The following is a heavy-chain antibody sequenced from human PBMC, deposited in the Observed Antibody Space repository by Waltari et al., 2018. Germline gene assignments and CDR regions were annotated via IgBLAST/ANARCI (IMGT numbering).Heavy chain of an antibody. V-gene: IGHV1-3*01. Sequence: VKVSCKASGYTFTSYAMHWVRQAPGQRLEWMGWINAGNGNTKYSQKFQGRVTITRDTSASTAYMELSSLRSEDTAVYYCARTAGSGPLDYYYGMDVWGQGTTVTVSS. CDR2: INAGNGNT. CDR1: GYTFTSYA. D-gene: IGHD3-10*01. J-gene: IGHJ6*02. CDR3: ARTAGSGPLDYYYGMDV.